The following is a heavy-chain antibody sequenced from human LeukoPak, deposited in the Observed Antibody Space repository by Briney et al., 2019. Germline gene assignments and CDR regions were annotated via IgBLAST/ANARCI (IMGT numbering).Heavy chain of an antibody. V-gene: IGHV3-21*01. J-gene: IGHJ4*02. CDR2: ISSSSSYI. D-gene: IGHD5-18*01. CDR1: GFTFSSYS. Sequence: GGSLRLSCAASGFTFSSYSMNWVRQAPGKGLEWVSSISSSSSYIYYADSVKGRFTISRDNAKNSLYLQMNSLRAEDTAVYTCAREVLDTAIDYWGQGTLVTVSS. CDR3: AREVLDTAIDY.